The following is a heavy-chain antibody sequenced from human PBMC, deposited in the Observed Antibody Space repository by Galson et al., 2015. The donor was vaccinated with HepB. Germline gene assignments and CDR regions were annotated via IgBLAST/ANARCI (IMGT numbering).Heavy chain of an antibody. CDR2: IIPVFDTP. V-gene: IGHV1-69*06. J-gene: IGHJ3*02. D-gene: IGHD3-22*01. CDR1: GDSFNNYA. CDR3: ARDRTQYYDTSGYSGAFDI. Sequence: SVKVSCKASGDSFNNYAVNWLRQAPGQGLEWMGGIIPVFDTPIYAQGFQDRVTLTADKSTSTAYVELSSLNFEDTAVYYCARDRTQYYDTSGYSGAFDIWGQGTVVTVSS.